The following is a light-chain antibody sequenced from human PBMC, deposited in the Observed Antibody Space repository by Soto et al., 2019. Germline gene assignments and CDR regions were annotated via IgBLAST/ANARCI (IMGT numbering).Light chain of an antibody. CDR3: QQRSNWPRT. CDR1: QSVSSH. V-gene: IGKV3-11*01. CDR2: DAS. J-gene: IGKJ1*01. Sequence: EIVLTQSPATLSLSPVERATLSCRASQSVSSHLAWYQQKPGQAPRLLIYDASTRATGIPARFSGSGSGTDFTLTISSLEPEDFAVYYCQQRSNWPRTFGQGTKVDIK.